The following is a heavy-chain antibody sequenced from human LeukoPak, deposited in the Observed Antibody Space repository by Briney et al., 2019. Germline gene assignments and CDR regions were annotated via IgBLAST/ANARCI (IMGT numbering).Heavy chain of an antibody. D-gene: IGHD2-2*01. V-gene: IGHV1-24*01. CDR3: ASGFAYQYFDS. J-gene: IGHJ4*02. CDR2: FYPEDGEK. CDR1: GYTLIALS. Sequence: ASVKVSCKVSGYTLIALSIHWVRQAPGRGLEWMGGFYPEDGEKIYAQKFQGRVTMTEDTSTDTAYMELSSLRPDDTAVYYCASGFAYQYFDSWGQGTLVSVSS.